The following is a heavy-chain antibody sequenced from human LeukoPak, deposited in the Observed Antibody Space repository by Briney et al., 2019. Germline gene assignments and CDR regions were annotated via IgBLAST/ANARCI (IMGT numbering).Heavy chain of an antibody. V-gene: IGHV3-23*01. D-gene: IGHD3-3*01. CDR2: ISGSGGST. CDR3: AKDQDFWSGTFDY. J-gene: IGHJ4*02. CDR1: GFTFSGYA. Sequence: GGSLRLSCAASGFTFSGYAMSWVRQAPGKGLEWVSAISGSGGSTYYADSMKGRFTISRDNSKNTLYLQMNSLRAEDTAVYYCAKDQDFWSGTFDYWGQGTLVTVSS.